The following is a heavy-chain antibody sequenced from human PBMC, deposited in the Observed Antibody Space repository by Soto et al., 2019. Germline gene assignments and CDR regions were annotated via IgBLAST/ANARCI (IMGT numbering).Heavy chain of an antibody. D-gene: IGHD3-3*01. CDR1: GGTFSSYA. CDR3: ASHTRYYDFWSGYYTGPPDY. J-gene: IGHJ4*02. CDR2: IIPIFGTA. Sequence: ASVKVSCKASGGTFSSYAISWVRQAPGQGLEWMGGIIPIFGTANYAQKFQGRVTINADESTSTAYMERSSLRSEDTAVYYCASHTRYYDFWSGYYTGPPDYWGQGTLVTSPQ. V-gene: IGHV1-69*13.